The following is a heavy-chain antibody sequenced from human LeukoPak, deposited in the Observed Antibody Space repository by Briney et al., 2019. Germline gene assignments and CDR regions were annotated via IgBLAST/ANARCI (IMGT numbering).Heavy chain of an antibody. V-gene: IGHV4-34*01. J-gene: IGHJ4*02. D-gene: IGHD2-8*01. Sequence: PSETLSLTCAVYGGSFSGYYWSWIRQPPGKGLEWIGEINHSGTTNYNPSLKSRVTISVDTSKNQFSLKLSSVTAADTAVYYCARTGHRFVLMVYVNRAFDYWGQGTLVTVSS. CDR3: ARTGHRFVLMVYVNRAFDY. CDR1: GGSFSGYY. CDR2: INHSGTT.